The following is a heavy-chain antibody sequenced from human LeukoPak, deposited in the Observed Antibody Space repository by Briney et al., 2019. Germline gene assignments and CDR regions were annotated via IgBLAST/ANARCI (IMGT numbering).Heavy chain of an antibody. CDR3: AKDVGANSYYYMDV. V-gene: IGHV3-9*01. Sequence: GRSLRLSCAASGFTFDDYVLHWIRHAPGKGLEWVSGISWNSVNIDYADSVKGRFTISRDNAKNSLYLQMNSLRAEDTAFYYCAKDVGANSYYYMDVWGKGTTVTVSS. D-gene: IGHD1-26*01. CDR1: GFTFDDYV. CDR2: ISWNSVNI. J-gene: IGHJ6*03.